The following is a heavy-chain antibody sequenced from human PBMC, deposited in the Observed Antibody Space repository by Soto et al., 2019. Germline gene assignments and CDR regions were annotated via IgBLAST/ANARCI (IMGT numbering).Heavy chain of an antibody. CDR2: IYSGGST. D-gene: IGHD3-10*01. V-gene: IGHV3-53*01. CDR3: ARFLHYYGSGSYGGYFDY. J-gene: IGHJ4*02. Sequence: GGSLRLSCAASGFTVSSNYMSWVRQAPGKGLEWVSVIYSGGSTYYADSVKGRFTISRDNSKNTLYLQMNSLRAEDTAVYYCARFLHYYGSGSYGGYFDYWGQGTLVTGSS. CDR1: GFTVSSNY.